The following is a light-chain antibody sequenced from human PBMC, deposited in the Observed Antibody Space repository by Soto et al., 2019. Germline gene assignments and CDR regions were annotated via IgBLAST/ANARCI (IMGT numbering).Light chain of an antibody. V-gene: IGLV2-8*01. CDR1: SSDVGGDNY. J-gene: IGLJ1*01. Sequence: QSALTQPPSASGSPGQSVTISCTGTSSDVGGDNYVSWYQQHPGKAPKLMIYEVSKRPSGVPDRFSGSKSGNTAYLTVSGLQAEDEADYYCSSYAGSNNLGVFGTGTKLTVL. CDR3: SSYAGSNNLGV. CDR2: EVS.